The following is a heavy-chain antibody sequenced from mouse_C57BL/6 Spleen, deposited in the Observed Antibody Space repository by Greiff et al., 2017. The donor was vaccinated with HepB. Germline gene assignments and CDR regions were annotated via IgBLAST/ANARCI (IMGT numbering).Heavy chain of an antibody. Sequence: VQLQQSGPELVKPGASVKISCKASGYAFSSSWLNWVKQRPGKGLEWIGRIYPGDGDTNYNGKFKGKATLTADKSSSTAYMQLSSLTSEDSAVYFCARGAHYGSSPDYWGQGTTLTVSS. J-gene: IGHJ2*01. CDR2: IYPGDGDT. V-gene: IGHV1-82*01. CDR3: ARGAHYGSSPDY. D-gene: IGHD1-1*01. CDR1: GYAFSSSW.